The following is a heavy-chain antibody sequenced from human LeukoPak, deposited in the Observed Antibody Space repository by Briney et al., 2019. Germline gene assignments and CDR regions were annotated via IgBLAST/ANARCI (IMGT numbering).Heavy chain of an antibody. V-gene: IGHV4-61*08. CDR3: ARVYRDDFWSGYSTHFDY. D-gene: IGHD3-3*01. J-gene: IGHJ4*02. CDR2: INYSGSA. Sequence: SQTLSLTCNVSGDSITSRGFYWSWLRQHPGKGLEWIGYINYSGSANYNPSLKSRVTMSVDTSKNQFSLKLTSVTAADTAVYYCARVYRDDFWSGYSTHFDYWGQGTLVTVSS. CDR1: GDSITSRGFY.